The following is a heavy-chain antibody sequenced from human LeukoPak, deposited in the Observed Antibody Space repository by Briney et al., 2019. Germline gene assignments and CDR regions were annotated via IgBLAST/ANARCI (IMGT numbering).Heavy chain of an antibody. V-gene: IGHV5-51*01. Sequence: GESLKISCKGSGYSFPTYWIAWVRQMPGKGLEWMGIIYPDGSNIRYSPSFQGQVTISADKSISTAYLQWSSLKASDTAMYYCARPPSRGYSSSFEYWGQGTLVTVSS. CDR1: GYSFPTYW. CDR2: IYPDGSNI. J-gene: IGHJ4*02. CDR3: ARPPSRGYSSSFEY. D-gene: IGHD2-2*03.